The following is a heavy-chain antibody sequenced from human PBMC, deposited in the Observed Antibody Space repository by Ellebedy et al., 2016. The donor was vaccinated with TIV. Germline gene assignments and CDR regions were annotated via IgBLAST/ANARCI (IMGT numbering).Heavy chain of an antibody. V-gene: IGHV3-30*03. Sequence: GESLKISXAASGFTFSSYGMHWVRQAPGKGLEWVAVISYDGSNKYYADSVKGRFTISRDNSKNTLYLQMNSLRAEDTAVYYCAIIDYWGQGTLVTVSS. CDR3: AIIDY. J-gene: IGHJ4*02. CDR1: GFTFSSYG. CDR2: ISYDGSNK.